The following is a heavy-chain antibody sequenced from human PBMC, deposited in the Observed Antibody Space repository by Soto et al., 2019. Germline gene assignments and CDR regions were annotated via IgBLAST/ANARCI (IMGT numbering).Heavy chain of an antibody. J-gene: IGHJ4*02. CDR3: ARGEALDY. Sequence: ESGGDVVQPGKSLRLSCVASGFTFSRYAMHWVRQAPGKGLEWVTLISYDGNNKYYTDSVKGRFTVSRDNSKNTLYLQMNYLRPEDTAVYYCARGEALDYWGQGTLVTVSS. V-gene: IGHV3-30-3*01. CDR2: ISYDGNNK. CDR1: GFTFSRYA.